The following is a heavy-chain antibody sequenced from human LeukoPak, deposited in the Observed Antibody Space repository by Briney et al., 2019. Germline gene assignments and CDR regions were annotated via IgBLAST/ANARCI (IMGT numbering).Heavy chain of an antibody. CDR1: GFTFSSYW. J-gene: IGHJ4*02. CDR2: INKGGSEK. V-gene: IGHV3-7*01. CDR3: ARDSGPLDY. Sequence: PGGSLRLSCTASGFTFSSYWMSWVRQAPGKGLEWVANINKGGSEKYYVDSVKGRFTSSRDNAKNSLHLQMNSLRAEDTAVYYCARDSGPLDYWGQGTLVTVSS. D-gene: IGHD2-15*01.